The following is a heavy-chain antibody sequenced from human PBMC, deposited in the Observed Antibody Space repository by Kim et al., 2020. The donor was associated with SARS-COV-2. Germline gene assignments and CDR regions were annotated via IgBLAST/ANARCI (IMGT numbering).Heavy chain of an antibody. D-gene: IGHD6-19*01. CDR3: AGLTTGWFGPDY. J-gene: IGHJ4*02. V-gene: IGHV3-66*04. CDR1: GFTVSSKY. Sequence: GGSLRLSCAASGFTVSSKYMIWIRQARGKGLEWVSVIYSGDSTTDYADSVKGRFTTSRDNSKNTLYLQMNNLRDEDTAVYYCAGLTTGWFGPDYWGRGTL. CDR2: IYSGDSTT.